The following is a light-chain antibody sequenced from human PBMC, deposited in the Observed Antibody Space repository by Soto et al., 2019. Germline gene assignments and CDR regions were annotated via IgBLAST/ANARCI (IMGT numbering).Light chain of an antibody. CDR3: QQTDSTPQT. Sequence: DIQMTQSPSSLSASVGARVTISCRASQSIRNYVSWYQQKPGTAPKLLIRAASTLQSGVPSRVSGSGSGTDFTLTISSLQIEDFATYFCQQTDSTPQTFGQGTNVEI. CDR2: AAS. V-gene: IGKV1-39*01. CDR1: QSIRNY. J-gene: IGKJ1*01.